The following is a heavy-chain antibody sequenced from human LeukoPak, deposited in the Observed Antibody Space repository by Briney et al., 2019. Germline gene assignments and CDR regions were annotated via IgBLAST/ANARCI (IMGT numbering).Heavy chain of an antibody. J-gene: IGHJ1*01. CDR1: GGAFISYA. Sequence: GASVKVSCKASGGAFISYAISWVRQSPGQGLEWMGGIIPIFGAANYAQKFQGRVTITADESTSTAYMELSSLRSEDTAVYYCARDSSEFRNLTPHWGQGTLVTVSS. CDR2: IIPIFGAA. CDR3: ARDSSEFRNLTPH. D-gene: IGHD1-14*01. V-gene: IGHV1-69*13.